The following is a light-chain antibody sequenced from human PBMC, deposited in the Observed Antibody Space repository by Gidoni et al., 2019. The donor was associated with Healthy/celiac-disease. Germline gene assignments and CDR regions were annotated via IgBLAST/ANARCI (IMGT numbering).Light chain of an antibody. Sequence: QSALTQHPSASGSPVQSVTISCTGTISYVGGYNYVSCYQQHPGKAPTLMIYEVSKRLSGVPDRFSGSKSGNTASLTVSGLQDEDEADYYCSSYAGSTYYVFGTGTKVTVL. J-gene: IGLJ1*01. CDR1: ISYVGGYNY. CDR2: EVS. V-gene: IGLV2-8*01. CDR3: SSYAGSTYYV.